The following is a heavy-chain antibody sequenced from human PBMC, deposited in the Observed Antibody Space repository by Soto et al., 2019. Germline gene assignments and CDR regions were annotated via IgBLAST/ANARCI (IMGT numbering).Heavy chain of an antibody. CDR1: DYSINSDKYY. V-gene: IGHV4-39*01. J-gene: IGHJ4*02. D-gene: IGHD3-9*01. Sequence: QLQLQESGPGLVKPSETLSLTCSVSDYSINSDKYYWGWIRQPPGKGLEWIGSIYYRGNAYYNPSLQPRVTISLDKAKSQFSLKLNSVTAADSAVYFCAILEGLATISYYFDFWGPGALVTVSS. CDR2: IYYRGNA. CDR3: AILEGLATISYYFDF.